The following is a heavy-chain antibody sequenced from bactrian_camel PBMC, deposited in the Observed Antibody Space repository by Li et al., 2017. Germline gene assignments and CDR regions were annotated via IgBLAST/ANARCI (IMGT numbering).Heavy chain of an antibody. J-gene: IGHJ4*01. V-gene: IGHV3S55*01. Sequence: HVQLVESGGGSVQAGGSLRLSCAASGHTTRRYCMGWFRQAPGQEREEVATIDSVGGTYYDDSVKGRFTISKDGAKNTLYLQMNSLKPEDTAIYYCAAERPGFLCPSAAEYGPAISASYWGQGTQVTVS. CDR3: AAERPGFLCPSAAEYGPAISASY. D-gene: IGHD1*01. CDR1: GHTTRRYC. CDR2: IDSVGGT.